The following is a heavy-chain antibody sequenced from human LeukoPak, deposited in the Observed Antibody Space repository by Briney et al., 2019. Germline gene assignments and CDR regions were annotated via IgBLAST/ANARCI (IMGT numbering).Heavy chain of an antibody. D-gene: IGHD6-6*01. CDR2: INPNSGGT. CDR1: GYTFTGYY. V-gene: IGHV1-2*02. J-gene: IGHJ3*02. CDR3: ARVCEYSSSRGAFDI. Sequence: ASVKVSCKASGYTFTGYYVHWVRQAPGQGLEWVGWINPNSGGTNSAQKFQVRVTMTRDTSISTAYMELSRLRSDDTAVYYCARVCEYSSSRGAFDIWGQGTMVTVSS.